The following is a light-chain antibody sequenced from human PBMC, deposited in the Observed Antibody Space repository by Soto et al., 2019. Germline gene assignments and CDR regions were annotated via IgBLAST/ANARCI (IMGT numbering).Light chain of an antibody. Sequence: DIQMTQSPSSLSASVGDRVTLTCQASQDISNYLNWYQQKPGQAPKLLIYGASNLETGVQSRFSGSGSGTYFTLDISSMQPEEFATNFCQQYIKLHLTFGGGTMVEI. J-gene: IGKJ4*01. V-gene: IGKV1-33*01. CDR2: GAS. CDR3: QQYIKLHLT. CDR1: QDISNY.